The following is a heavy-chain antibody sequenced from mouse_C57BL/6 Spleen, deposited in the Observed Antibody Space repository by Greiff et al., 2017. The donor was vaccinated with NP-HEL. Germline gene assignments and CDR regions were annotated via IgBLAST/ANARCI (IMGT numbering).Heavy chain of an antibody. Sequence: EVQGVESGGGLVQPGGSMKLSCVASGFTFSNYWMNWVRQSPEKGLEWVAQIRLKSDNYATHYAESVKGRFTISRDDSKSSVYLQMNNLRAEDTGIYYCTGYGDAMDYWGQGTSVTVSS. V-gene: IGHV6-3*01. CDR3: TGYGDAMDY. CDR1: GFTFSNYW. D-gene: IGHD1-1*01. J-gene: IGHJ4*01. CDR2: IRLKSDNYAT.